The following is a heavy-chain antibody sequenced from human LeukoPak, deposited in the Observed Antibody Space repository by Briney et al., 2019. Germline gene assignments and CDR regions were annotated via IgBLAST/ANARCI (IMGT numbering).Heavy chain of an antibody. CDR1: GSGFTFGNFA. Sequence: GGSLRLSCEASGSGFTFGNFALSWVRQAPGKGLEWVSGISGGGYYTYYADSVKGRFTISRDNSKNTLYIEMNSLRAEDTAVYYCAKDGSWGDYYFYFYVDVWGKGTTVTVSS. D-gene: IGHD3-16*01. J-gene: IGHJ6*03. CDR3: AKDGSWGDYYFYFYVDV. CDR2: ISGGGYYT. V-gene: IGHV3-23*01.